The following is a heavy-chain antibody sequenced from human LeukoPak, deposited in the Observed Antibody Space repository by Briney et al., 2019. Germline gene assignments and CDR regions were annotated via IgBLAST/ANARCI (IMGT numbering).Heavy chain of an antibody. J-gene: IGHJ4*02. CDR3: AKWDEITIFGVADY. CDR2: IGATGGSV. Sequence: GGSLRLSCAASGFTFSDYAMTWFRQTPGRGLEWVSAIGATGGSVYYADFVKGRFTISRDDSKNTVYLQLSRLSAEDTAIYYCAKWDEITIFGVADYWGQGTLVTVSS. D-gene: IGHD3-3*01. CDR1: GFTFSDYA. V-gene: IGHV3-23*01.